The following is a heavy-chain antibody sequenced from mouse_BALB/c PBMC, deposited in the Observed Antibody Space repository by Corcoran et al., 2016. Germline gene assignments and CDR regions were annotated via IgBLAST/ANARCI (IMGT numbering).Heavy chain of an antibody. CDR1: GYSITSGYY. Sequence: DVQLQESGPGLVKPSQSLSLTCSVTGYSITSGYYWNWIRQFPGNKLEWMGYISYDGSNNYNPSLKNRISITRDTSKNQFFLKLNSVTTEDTATYYCAAIYDGYAKDYWGQGTSVTVSS. V-gene: IGHV3-6*02. D-gene: IGHD2-3*01. CDR3: AAIYDGYAKDY. CDR2: ISYDGSN. J-gene: IGHJ4*01.